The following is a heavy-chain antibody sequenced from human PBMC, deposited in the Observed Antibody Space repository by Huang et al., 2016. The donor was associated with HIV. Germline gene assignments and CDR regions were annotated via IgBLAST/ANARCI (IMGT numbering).Heavy chain of an antibody. CDR3: ARGLGRTRRFDY. D-gene: IGHD2-2*01. CDR1: GYTFSSYD. Sequence: QVQLVQSGAEVRKPGASVKVSCKASGYTFSSYDINWVRTAPGQGLEWSGWKKPNSGNTGYGRKFKGRVAMTRNTSMTTAYMELRSLRSDDTAVYFCARGLGRTRRFDYWGQGALVNVYS. J-gene: IGHJ4*02. V-gene: IGHV1-8*01. CDR2: KKPNSGNT.